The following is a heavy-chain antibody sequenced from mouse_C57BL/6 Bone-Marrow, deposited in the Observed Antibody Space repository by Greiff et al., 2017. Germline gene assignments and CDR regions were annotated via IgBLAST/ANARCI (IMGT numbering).Heavy chain of an antibody. V-gene: IGHV2-4*01. CDR1: GFSLTSYG. CDR2: VWSGGST. CDR3: AKNGPNWYFDV. J-gene: IGHJ1*03. Sequence: VQLQQSGPGLVQPSPSLSITCTVSGFSLTSYGVHWVRQPPGKGLEWLGVVWSGGSTDYNAAFISRLSIRKDNSKSQVFFKMNSLQADDNAIYYCAKNGPNWYFDVGGRGTTVTVSA.